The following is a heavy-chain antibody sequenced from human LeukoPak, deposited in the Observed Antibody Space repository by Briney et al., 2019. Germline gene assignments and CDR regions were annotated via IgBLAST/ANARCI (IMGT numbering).Heavy chain of an antibody. D-gene: IGHD6-13*01. CDR3: ASAGKGYSSSWYEDYYYYYMDV. Sequence: ASVKVSCKASGYTFTGYDINWVRQATGQGLEWMGWMNPNSGNTGYAQKFQGRVTMTRNTSISTAYMELSSLRSEDTAVYYCASAGKGYSSSWYEDYYYYYMDVWGKGTTVTVSS. CDR1: GYTFTGYD. J-gene: IGHJ6*03. CDR2: MNPNSGNT. V-gene: IGHV1-8*01.